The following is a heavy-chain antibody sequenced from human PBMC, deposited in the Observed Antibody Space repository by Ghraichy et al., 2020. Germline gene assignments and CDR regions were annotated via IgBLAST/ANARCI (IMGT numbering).Heavy chain of an antibody. V-gene: IGHV4-59*01. Sequence: ESLNISCTVSGGSIRNYYWSWIRQPPGKGLEWIGYIHYNGSTNHNPSLKSRVTISPDTSKNQYSLKLSSVTAADTAVYYCARGWMDVWGKGTTVTVSS. J-gene: IGHJ6*04. CDR2: IHYNGST. CDR1: GGSIRNYY. CDR3: ARGWMDV.